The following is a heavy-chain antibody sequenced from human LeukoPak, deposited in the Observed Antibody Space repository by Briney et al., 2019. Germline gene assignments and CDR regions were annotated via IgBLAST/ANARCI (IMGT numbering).Heavy chain of an antibody. D-gene: IGHD2-2*01. V-gene: IGHV3-74*01. CDR3: LRSYCTTSNCYGWFDP. J-gene: IGHJ5*02. CDR1: GFTLSGYW. CDR2: INSDGTST. Sequence: EGSLRLPCAASGFTLSGYWMHWVRQAPGKGLEWVSRINSDGTSTSYADSVKGRFTISRDNAKNTLSLQMNSLRDEDTAVYYCLRSYCTTSNCYGWFDPWGQGTLVTVSS.